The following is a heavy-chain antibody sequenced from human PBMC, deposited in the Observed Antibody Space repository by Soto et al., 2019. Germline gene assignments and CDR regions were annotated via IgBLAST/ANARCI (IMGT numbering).Heavy chain of an antibody. Sequence: SETLSLTCAVYGGSFGGYYWSWIRQPPGKGLEWIGEINHSGSTNYNPSLKSRVTISVDTSKNQFSLKLSSVTAADTAVYYCARKMDYYGSGSWPTFDYWGQGTLVTVSS. V-gene: IGHV4-34*01. CDR2: INHSGST. CDR1: GGSFGGYY. CDR3: ARKMDYYGSGSWPTFDY. D-gene: IGHD3-10*01. J-gene: IGHJ4*02.